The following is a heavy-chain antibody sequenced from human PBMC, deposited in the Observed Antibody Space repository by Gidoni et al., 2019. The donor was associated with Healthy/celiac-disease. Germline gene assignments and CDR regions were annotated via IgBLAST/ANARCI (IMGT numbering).Heavy chain of an antibody. V-gene: IGHV1-58*02. J-gene: IGHJ6*02. CDR3: AAGDYSSSWFGMDV. D-gene: IGHD6-13*01. Sequence: QMQLVQSGPEVKKPGTSVKVSCKASGSTFTSSAMQWVRQARGQRREWIGWIVVGSGNTNYAQKFQERVTITRDMSTSTAYMELSSLRSEDTAVYYCAAGDYSSSWFGMDVWGQGTTVTVSS. CDR2: IVVGSGNT. CDR1: GSTFTSSA.